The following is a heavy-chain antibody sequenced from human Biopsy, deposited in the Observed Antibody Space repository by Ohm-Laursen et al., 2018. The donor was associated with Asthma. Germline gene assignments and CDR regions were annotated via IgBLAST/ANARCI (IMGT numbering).Heavy chain of an antibody. D-gene: IGHD3-3*02. Sequence: LRLSCAAFGFTSGDYLTSWVRQVPGRGLAWVANIKHDGSENNHVDSLKGRFTISRDNAKNSLYLQMNSLRAEDTAVYYCARTFHFWSPYHAEHYQLWGQGTLVTVSS. CDR2: IKHDGSEN. J-gene: IGHJ1*01. CDR1: GFTSGDYL. CDR3: ARTFHFWSPYHAEHYQL. V-gene: IGHV3-7*01.